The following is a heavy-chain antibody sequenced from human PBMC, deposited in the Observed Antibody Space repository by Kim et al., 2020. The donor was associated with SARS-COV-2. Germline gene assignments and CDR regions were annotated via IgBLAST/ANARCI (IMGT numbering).Heavy chain of an antibody. V-gene: IGHV3-21*01. D-gene: IGHD5-12*01. J-gene: IGHJ5*02. CDR2: ISSSSSYI. CDR1: GFTFSSYS. Sequence: GGSLRLSCAASGFTFSSYSMNWVRQAPGKGLEWVSSISSSSSYIYYADSVKGRFTISRDNAKNSLYLQMNSLRAEDTAVYYCARGPGPEARWLQLQSWFDPWGQGTLVTVSS. CDR3: ARGPGPEARWLQLQSWFDP.